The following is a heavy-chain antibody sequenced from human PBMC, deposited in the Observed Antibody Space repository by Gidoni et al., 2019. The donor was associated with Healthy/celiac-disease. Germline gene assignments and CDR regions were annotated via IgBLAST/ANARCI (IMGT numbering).Heavy chain of an antibody. CDR2: INAGNGNT. Sequence: QVQLVQSGAEVKKPGASVKVSCKASGYPFTSYAMHWVRQAPGQRLEWMGWINAGNGNTKYSQKFQGRVTITRDTSASTAYMELSSLRSEDTAVYYCARDGDYGVAAFDIWGQGTMVTVSS. CDR3: ARDGDYGVAAFDI. CDR1: GYPFTSYA. J-gene: IGHJ3*02. V-gene: IGHV1-3*01. D-gene: IGHD4-17*01.